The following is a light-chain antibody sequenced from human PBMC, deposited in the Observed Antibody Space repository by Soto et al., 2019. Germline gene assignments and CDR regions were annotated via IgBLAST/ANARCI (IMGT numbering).Light chain of an antibody. CDR1: SSDVGGYDC. CDR2: DVS. V-gene: IGLV2-14*03. Sequence: QSALTQPASVSGSPGQSITISCTGTSSDVGGYDCVSWYQNHPGKAPKVMVYDVSKRPSGVSNRFSGSKSGNTASLTISGLQADDEADYYCSSYTSSSTLVFGGGTKLTVL. CDR3: SSYTSSSTLV. J-gene: IGLJ2*01.